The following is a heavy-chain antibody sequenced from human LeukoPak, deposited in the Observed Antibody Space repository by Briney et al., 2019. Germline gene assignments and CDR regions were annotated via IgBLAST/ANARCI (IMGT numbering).Heavy chain of an antibody. CDR1: GFTFTSYD. J-gene: IGHJ5*02. CDR3: VRDGEGVAISVNYWFDP. Sequence: GASVKVSCKASGFTFTSYDINWVRQASGQGLEWMGWMNPNNGNTGYAQKFQGRDTMTRDTSISTAYMELRGLRSEDTAVYYCVRDGEGVAISVNYWFDPWGQGTLVTVSS. V-gene: IGHV1-8*01. D-gene: IGHD3-10*01. CDR2: MNPNNGNT.